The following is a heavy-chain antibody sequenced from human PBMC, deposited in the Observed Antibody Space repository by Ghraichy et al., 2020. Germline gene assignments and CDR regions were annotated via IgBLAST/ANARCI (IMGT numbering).Heavy chain of an antibody. CDR1: GFTFSSYS. J-gene: IGHJ4*02. V-gene: IGHV3-48*02. Sequence: GESLNISCAASGFTFSSYSMNWVRQAPGKGLEWVSYISRTSSTIQYADSVKGRFTISRDNAKNSLYLQINSLRDEDTAVYYCARDPISGSSMVGHFYYWGQGTLVTVSS. CDR3: ARDPISGSSMVGHFYY. D-gene: IGHD1-26*01. CDR2: ISRTSSTI.